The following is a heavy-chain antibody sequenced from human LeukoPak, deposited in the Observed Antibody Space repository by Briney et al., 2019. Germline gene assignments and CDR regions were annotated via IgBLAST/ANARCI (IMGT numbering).Heavy chain of an antibody. CDR2: ISHDGSNK. V-gene: IGHV3-30*18. J-gene: IGHJ6*02. CDR1: GFTFSSYG. CDR3: AKDLLPTKQRYGMDV. Sequence: GRSLRLSCAASGFTFSSYGMHWVRQAPGKGLEWVAVISHDGSNKYYADSVKGRFTISRDNSKNTLYLQMNSLRAEDTAVYYCAKDLLPTKQRYGMDVWGQGTTVTVSS. D-gene: IGHD1/OR15-1a*01.